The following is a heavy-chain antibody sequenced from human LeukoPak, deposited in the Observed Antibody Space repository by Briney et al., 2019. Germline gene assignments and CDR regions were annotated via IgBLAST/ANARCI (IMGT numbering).Heavy chain of an antibody. V-gene: IGHV1-69*01. CDR2: IIPIFGTA. Sequence: PVKLSGKASGGTFSSYAISWVREAPGQGLEWMGGIIPIFGTANYAQKFQSRDTITADESTSTDYMELSSLKSEDTAVYYCARLSEYCSGGSCYSDNWFDPWGQGTLVTVSS. CDR1: GGTFSSYA. J-gene: IGHJ5*02. CDR3: ARLSEYCSGGSCYSDNWFDP. D-gene: IGHD2-15*01.